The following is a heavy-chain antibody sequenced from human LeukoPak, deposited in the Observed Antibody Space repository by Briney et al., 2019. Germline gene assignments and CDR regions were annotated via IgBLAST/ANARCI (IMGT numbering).Heavy chain of an antibody. J-gene: IGHJ4*02. V-gene: IGHV4-59*08. CDR2: IYYSGST. Sequence: SETLSLTCTVSGGSISSYYWSWIRQPPGKGLEWIRYIYYSGSTNYNPSLKSRVTISVDTSKNQFSLKLSSVTAADTAVYYCASRPTIIAAAGFDNWGQGTLVTVSS. CDR3: ASRPTIIAAAGFDN. CDR1: GGSISSYY. D-gene: IGHD6-13*01.